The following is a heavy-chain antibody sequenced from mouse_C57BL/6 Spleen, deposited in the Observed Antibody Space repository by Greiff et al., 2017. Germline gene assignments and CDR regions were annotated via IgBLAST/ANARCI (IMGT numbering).Heavy chain of an antibody. CDR1: GYAFSSYW. V-gene: IGHV1-80*01. CDR3: ARFGLPAQVYWYFDV. D-gene: IGHD3-2*02. Sequence: QVQLQQSGAELVKPGASVKISCKASGYAFSSYWMNWVKQRPGQGLEWIGQIYPGDGDTNYNGKFKGKATLTADKSSSTAYMQLSSLTSADSAVYFCARFGLPAQVYWYFDVWGTGTTVTVSS. J-gene: IGHJ1*03. CDR2: IYPGDGDT.